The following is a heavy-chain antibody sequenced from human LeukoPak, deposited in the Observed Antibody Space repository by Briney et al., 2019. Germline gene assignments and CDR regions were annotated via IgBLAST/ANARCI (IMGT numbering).Heavy chain of an antibody. CDR2: IKSKTDGETT. CDR1: GFAFTYAW. CDR3: ITEWSSATNWFDP. D-gene: IGHD2-8*01. Sequence: PGGSLRLSCAASGFAFTYAWMSWVRQAPGKGLEWVGHIKSKTDGETTDYAAPVKGRFTISRDDSTGTLYLQMNSLKTEDTAVYYCITEWSSATNWFDPWGQGTLVTVSS. V-gene: IGHV3-15*01. J-gene: IGHJ5*02.